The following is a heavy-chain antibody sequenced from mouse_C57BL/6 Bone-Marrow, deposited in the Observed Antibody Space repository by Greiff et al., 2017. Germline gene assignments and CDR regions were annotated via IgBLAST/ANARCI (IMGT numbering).Heavy chain of an antibody. Sequence: QVQLKESGAELARPGASVKMSCKASGYTFTSYTMHWVKQRPGQGLEWIGYINPSSGYTKYNQKFKDKATLTADKSSSTAYMQLSSLTSEDSAVYYCARSDGYYGFDYWGQGTTLTVSS. J-gene: IGHJ2*01. CDR1: GYTFTSYT. CDR2: INPSSGYT. CDR3: ARSDGYYGFDY. V-gene: IGHV1-4*01. D-gene: IGHD2-3*01.